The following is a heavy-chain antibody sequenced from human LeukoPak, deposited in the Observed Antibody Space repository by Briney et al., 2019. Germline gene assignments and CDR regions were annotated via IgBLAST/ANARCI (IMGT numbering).Heavy chain of an antibody. CDR2: IYYGGST. Sequence: SETLSLTCTVSGGSISSRSYYWGWIRQPPGKELEWIGSIYYGGSTYYNPSLKSRVTISVDTSKNQFSLKLSSVTAADTAVYYCARGPTRYCSGGSCYSGNYYYYYYGMDVWGQGTTVTVSS. J-gene: IGHJ6*02. CDR1: GGSISSRSYY. V-gene: IGHV4-39*07. D-gene: IGHD2-15*01. CDR3: ARGPTRYCSGGSCYSGNYYYYYYGMDV.